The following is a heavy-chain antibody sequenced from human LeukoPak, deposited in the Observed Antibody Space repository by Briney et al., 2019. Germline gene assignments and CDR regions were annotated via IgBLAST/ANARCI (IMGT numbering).Heavy chain of an antibody. CDR3: TRSIAVAGTDDY. D-gene: IGHD6-19*01. Sequence: GRSLRLSCTASRFTFGDYAMSWLRQAPGKGLESVGFIRSKAYGGTTEYAASVKGRFTISRDDSKSIAYLQMNSLETEDTAVYYCTRSIAVAGTDDYWGQGTLVTVSS. CDR2: IRSKAYGGTT. CDR1: RFTFGDYA. J-gene: IGHJ4*02. V-gene: IGHV3-49*03.